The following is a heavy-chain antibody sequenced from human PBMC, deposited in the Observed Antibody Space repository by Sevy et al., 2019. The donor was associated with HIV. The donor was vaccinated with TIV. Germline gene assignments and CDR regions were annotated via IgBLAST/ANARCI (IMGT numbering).Heavy chain of an antibody. CDR2: ITWNSINI. J-gene: IGHJ6*02. CDR1: GFTFDDYA. CDR3: AKTMRSPRATPTDFGTAMDV. D-gene: IGHD3-22*01. Sequence: GGSLRLSCAASGFTFDDYAMHWVRQAPGKGLEWVSGITWNSINIGYADSVKGRFTISRDNAKNSLYLQMNRLRAEDTALYYCAKTMRSPRATPTDFGTAMDVWGQGTTVTVSS. V-gene: IGHV3-9*01.